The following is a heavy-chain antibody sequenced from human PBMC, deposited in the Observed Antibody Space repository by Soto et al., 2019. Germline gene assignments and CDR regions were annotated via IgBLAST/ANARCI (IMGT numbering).Heavy chain of an antibody. V-gene: IGHV3-9*01. CDR2: ISWNSGSI. J-gene: IGHJ5*02. CDR1: GFTFDDYA. Sequence: EVQLVESGGGLVQPGRSLRLSCAASGFTFDDYAMHWVRQAPGKGLEWVSGISWNSGSIGYADSVKGRFTISRDNAKNSLYLQMNSPRAEDTALYYCAKAITIFGGWFDPWGQGTLVTVSS. D-gene: IGHD3-3*01. CDR3: AKAITIFGGWFDP.